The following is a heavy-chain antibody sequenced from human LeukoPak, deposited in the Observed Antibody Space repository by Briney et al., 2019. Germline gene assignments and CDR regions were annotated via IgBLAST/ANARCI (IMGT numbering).Heavy chain of an antibody. CDR3: TRDRHDYGDYLLEY. Sequence: GGSLRLSCTASGFTFGDYAMSWFRQAPGKGLEWVGFIRSKAYGGTTEYAASVKGRFTISRDDSKSIAYLQMNSLKTEDTAVYYCTRDRHDYGDYLLEYWGQGTLVTVSS. J-gene: IGHJ4*02. CDR2: IRSKAYGGTT. V-gene: IGHV3-49*03. D-gene: IGHD4-17*01. CDR1: GFTFGDYA.